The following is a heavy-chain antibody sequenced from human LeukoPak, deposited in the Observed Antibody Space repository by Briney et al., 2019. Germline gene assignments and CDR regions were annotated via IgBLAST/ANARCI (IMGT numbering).Heavy chain of an antibody. Sequence: SEPLSLTCAVHGGSFSGYYWSWIRQPPGKGLEWIGEINHSGSTNYNPSLKSRVTISVDTSKNQFSLKLSSVTAADTAVYYCASLNYDILTGYYTGWFDPWGQGTLVTVSS. CDR2: INHSGST. D-gene: IGHD3-9*01. J-gene: IGHJ5*02. V-gene: IGHV4-34*01. CDR3: ASLNYDILTGYYTGWFDP. CDR1: GGSFSGYY.